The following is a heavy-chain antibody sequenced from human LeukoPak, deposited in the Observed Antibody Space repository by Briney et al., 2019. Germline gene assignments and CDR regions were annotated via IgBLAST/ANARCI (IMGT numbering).Heavy chain of an antibody. CDR1: GGSISSSSYY. CDR3: ARGGPAMIHEEFDY. V-gene: IGHV4-39*07. J-gene: IGHJ4*02. CDR2: IYYSGST. Sequence: PSETLSLTCTVSGGSISSSSYYWGWIRQPPGKGLEWIGSIYYSGSTYYNPSLKSRVTISVDTSKNQFSLKLSSVTAADTAVYYCARGGPAMIHEEFDYWGQGTLVTVSS. D-gene: IGHD3-22*01.